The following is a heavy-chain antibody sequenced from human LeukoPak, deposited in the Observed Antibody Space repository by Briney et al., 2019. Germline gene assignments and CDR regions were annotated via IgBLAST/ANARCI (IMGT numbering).Heavy chain of an antibody. V-gene: IGHV3-7*01. CDR1: GFTFSNYW. J-gene: IGHJ4*02. D-gene: IGHD2-8*02. CDR2: IKQDGSDK. CDR3: ARGVPTGVDYFDY. Sequence: PPGGSLGLSCAASGFTFSNYWMTWVRQAPGRGLKWVAVIKQDGSDKYYVDSVKGRFTISRDNAKNSLYLQMNSLRAEDTAVYYCARGVPTGVDYFDYWGQGTLVTVSS.